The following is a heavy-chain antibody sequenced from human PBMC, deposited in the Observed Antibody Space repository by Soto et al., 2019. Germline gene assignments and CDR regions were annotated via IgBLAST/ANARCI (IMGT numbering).Heavy chain of an antibody. CDR3: AKTLTGDLLLRLANWYFDL. Sequence: EVQLLESGGGLVQPGGSLRLSCAASGFTFSSYAMSWVRQAPGRGLEWVSAIRGSGGSTYYADSVKGRFTISRDNSKNTLNLKMNGLRAEDRAGDSCAKTLTGDLLLRLANWYFDLWGRGTLVTVSS. CDR1: GFTFSSYA. J-gene: IGHJ2*01. D-gene: IGHD7-27*01. CDR2: IRGSGGST. V-gene: IGHV3-23*01.